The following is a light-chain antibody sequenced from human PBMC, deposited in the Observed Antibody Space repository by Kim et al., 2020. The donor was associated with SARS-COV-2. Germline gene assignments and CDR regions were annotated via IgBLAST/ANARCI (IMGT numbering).Light chain of an antibody. CDR2: DVS. Sequence: GQSITISCTGTSSDVGGYNYVSWSQHHPGKAPKVMIYDVSERPSGVSNRFSGSKSGNTASLTISGLQAEDEADYYCSSYTSSNTYVFGSGTKVTVL. J-gene: IGLJ1*01. CDR1: SSDVGGYNY. V-gene: IGLV2-14*03. CDR3: SSYTSSNTYV.